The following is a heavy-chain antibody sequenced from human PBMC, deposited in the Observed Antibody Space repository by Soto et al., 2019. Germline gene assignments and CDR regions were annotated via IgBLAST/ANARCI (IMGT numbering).Heavy chain of an antibody. CDR3: AAPRDEYGSGVSWFTYGMDI. CDR1: GFTFSVFA. Sequence: PGGCLRLSCLAPGFTFSVFAMTWVRHVPGRGLEWVASLDGAGGSTYYAESVRGRFSISRDNSQNTLFLQMKRLTVDDTAIYYCAAPRDEYGSGVSWFTYGMDIWGQGTTVTVSS. CDR2: LDGAGGST. D-gene: IGHD3-10*01. J-gene: IGHJ6*02. V-gene: IGHV3-23*01.